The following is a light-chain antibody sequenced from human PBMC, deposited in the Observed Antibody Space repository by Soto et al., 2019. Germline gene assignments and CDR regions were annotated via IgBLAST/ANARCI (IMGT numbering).Light chain of an antibody. CDR3: QQYNSYSMYT. CDR1: QSISSW. J-gene: IGKJ2*01. CDR2: EAS. Sequence: DIPMTQSPSTLSASVGDRVTITCRASQSISSWLAWYPQKPGKAPKRLIYEASSLESGVPSRLSGRGSGTEFTLTISSLQPDDFATYYCQQYNSYSMYTFGQGTKLEIK. V-gene: IGKV1-5*03.